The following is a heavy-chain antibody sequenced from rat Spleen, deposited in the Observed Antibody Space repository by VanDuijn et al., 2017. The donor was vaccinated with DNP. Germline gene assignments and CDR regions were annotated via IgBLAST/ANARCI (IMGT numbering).Heavy chain of an antibody. CDR2: ISYDGTDS. CDR1: GFSLTRYT. Sequence: VQLKESGPGLVQPSKTLSLTCTVSGFSLTRYTVNWVRQAPKKGLEWVATISYDGTDSYYRDSVRGRFTISRDNAKGTLYLQMDSLRSEDTATYYCARPDYWGQGVMVTVSS. V-gene: IGHV5-7*01. CDR3: ARPDY. J-gene: IGHJ2*01.